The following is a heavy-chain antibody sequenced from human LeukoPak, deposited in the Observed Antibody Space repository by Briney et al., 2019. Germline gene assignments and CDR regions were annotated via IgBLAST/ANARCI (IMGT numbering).Heavy chain of an antibody. V-gene: IGHV4-31*03. Sequence: PSETLCLTCIVSGASFSSGGHYWTWIRQHPGKGLEWIGYIYYSGSTYYNPSLKSRVTISVDTSKNQFSLKLSSVTAADTAVYYCARFILYGSGSYFSFDYWGQGTLVTVSS. D-gene: IGHD3-10*01. CDR3: ARFILYGSGSYFSFDY. CDR1: GASFSSGGHY. J-gene: IGHJ4*02. CDR2: IYYSGST.